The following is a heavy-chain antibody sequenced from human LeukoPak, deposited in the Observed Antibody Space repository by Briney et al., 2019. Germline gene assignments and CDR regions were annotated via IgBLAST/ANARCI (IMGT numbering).Heavy chain of an antibody. CDR2: IYDSGTT. CDR1: GYSISSGYY. D-gene: IGHD2-21*02. CDR3: AREGCSDCYSHYYYYMDV. V-gene: IGHV4-38-2*02. J-gene: IGHJ6*03. Sequence: SETLSLTCTVSGYSISSGYYWGWIRQPPGKGLEWIGSIYDSGTTYYNPSLKSRVTISVDTSKNQFSLRLNSVAAADTAVYYCAREGCSDCYSHYYYYMDVWGKGTTVTISS.